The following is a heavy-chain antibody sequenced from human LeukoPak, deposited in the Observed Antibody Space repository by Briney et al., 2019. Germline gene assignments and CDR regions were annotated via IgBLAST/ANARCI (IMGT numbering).Heavy chain of an antibody. D-gene: IGHD3-16*01. CDR1: GFTFSGYG. CDR2: INEDASII. V-gene: IGHV3-74*01. J-gene: IGHJ4*02. CDR3: VRDLILVWTPGDDFDF. Sequence: PGGPLTLSCAASGFTFSGYGMHWVRQAPGKGLEWVSRINEDASIITYADSVKGRFIISRDNTKNSLYLQMNSLRAEDTAVYYGVRDLILVWTPGDDFDFWGQGTLVTVSS.